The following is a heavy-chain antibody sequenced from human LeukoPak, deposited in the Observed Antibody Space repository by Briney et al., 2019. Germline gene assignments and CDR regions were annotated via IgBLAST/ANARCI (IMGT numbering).Heavy chain of an antibody. D-gene: IGHD2-8*01. CDR3: ARVRGPPMVYAAFDY. V-gene: IGHV3-23*01. CDR1: RFTFSIYA. J-gene: IGHJ4*02. Sequence: GGSLRLSCAASRFTFSIYAMSWVRQAPGKGLEWVSGISGSGGDTYYADSVKGRFTISRDNAKNSLYMQMNSLRAEDTAVYYCARVRGPPMVYAAFDYWGQGTLVTVSS. CDR2: ISGSGGDT.